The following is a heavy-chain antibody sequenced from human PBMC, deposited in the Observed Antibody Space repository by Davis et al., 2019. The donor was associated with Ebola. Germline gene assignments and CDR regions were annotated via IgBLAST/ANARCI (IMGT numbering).Heavy chain of an antibody. CDR1: GFTFSSYA. V-gene: IGHV3-23*01. D-gene: IGHD6-13*01. CDR2: ISGSGGST. CDR3: AKMDSSSWWVYYYGMDV. J-gene: IGHJ6*02. Sequence: PGGSLRLSCAASGFTFSSYAMSWVRQAPGKGLEWVSAISGSGGSTYYADSVKGRFTISRDNSKNTLYLQMNSLRAEDTAVYYCAKMDSSSWWVYYYGMDVWGQGTTVTVSS.